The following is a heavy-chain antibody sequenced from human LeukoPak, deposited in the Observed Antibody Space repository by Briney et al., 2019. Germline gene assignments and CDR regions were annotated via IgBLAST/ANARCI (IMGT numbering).Heavy chain of an antibody. V-gene: IGHV3-30*04. CDR3: ARDEYSSGWDPFDY. CDR1: GFTYSNYA. D-gene: IGHD6-19*01. J-gene: IGHJ4*02. Sequence: PGGSLRLSCAASGFTYSNYALHWVRQAPGKGLDWVAVISYDGSNKHYADSVKGRFTISRDNSKNTLYLQMNDLRAEDTAVYYCARDEYSSGWDPFDYWGQGTLVTVSS. CDR2: ISYDGSNK.